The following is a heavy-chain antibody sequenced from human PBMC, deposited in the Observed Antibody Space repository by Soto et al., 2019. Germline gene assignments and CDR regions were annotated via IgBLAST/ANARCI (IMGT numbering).Heavy chain of an antibody. D-gene: IGHD3-10*01. CDR1: GFTFSSYA. Sequence: PGGSMRLSCAASGFTFSSYAMHGVRQAPGKGLEWVAVISYDGSNKYYADSVKGRFTISRDNSKNTLYLQMNSLRAEDTAVYYCARDCVVRGVIITYGMDVWGQGTTVTVSS. CDR3: ARDCVVRGVIITYGMDV. V-gene: IGHV3-30-3*01. CDR2: ISYDGSNK. J-gene: IGHJ6*02.